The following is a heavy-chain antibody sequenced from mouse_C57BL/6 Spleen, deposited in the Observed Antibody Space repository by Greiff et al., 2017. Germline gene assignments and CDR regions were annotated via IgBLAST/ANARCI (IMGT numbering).Heavy chain of an antibody. CDR3: ARHEDDYGGFDY. J-gene: IGHJ2*01. CDR2: FYPGSGSI. V-gene: IGHV1-62-2*01. D-gene: IGHD2-4*01. Sequence: QVQLKESGAELVKPGASVKLSCKASGYTFTEYTIHWVKQRSGQGLAWIGWFYPGSGSIKYNEKFKDKATLTADKSSSTVYMELSRWTSEDSAVYFCARHEDDYGGFDYWGQGTTLTVSS. CDR1: GYTFTEYT.